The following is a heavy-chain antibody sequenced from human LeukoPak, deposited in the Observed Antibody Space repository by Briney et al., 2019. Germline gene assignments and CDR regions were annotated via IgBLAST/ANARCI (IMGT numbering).Heavy chain of an antibody. J-gene: IGHJ4*02. CDR1: GFTFSSYA. D-gene: IGHD1-1*01. CDR3: AKIGAGTFDY. V-gene: IGHV3-23*01. CDR2: ISGSSGST. Sequence: PGGSLRLSCAASGFTFSSYAMSWVRQAPGKGLEWVSAISGSSGSTYYADSVKGRFTISRDNSKNTLYLQMNSLRAEDTAGYYCAKIGAGTFDYWGQGTLVTVSS.